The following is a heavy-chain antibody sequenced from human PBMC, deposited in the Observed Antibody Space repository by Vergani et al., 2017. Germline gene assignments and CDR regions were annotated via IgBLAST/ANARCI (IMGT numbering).Heavy chain of an antibody. CDR2: INHSGST. CDR1: GGSFSGYY. D-gene: IGHD3-10*01. V-gene: IGHV4-34*01. CDR3: ARGEPNSYQYYYGAGSYYREYKWFDP. J-gene: IGHJ5*02. Sequence: QVQLQQWGAGLLKPSETLSLTCAVYGGSFSGYYWSWIRQPPGKGLEWIGEINHSGSTNYNPSLKSRVTISVDTSKNQFSLKLSSVTAADTAVYYCARGEPNSYQYYYGAGSYYREYKWFDPWGQGTLVTVSS.